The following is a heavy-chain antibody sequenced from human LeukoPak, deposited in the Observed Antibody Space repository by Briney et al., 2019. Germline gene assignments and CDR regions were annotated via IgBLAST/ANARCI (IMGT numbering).Heavy chain of an antibody. J-gene: IGHJ4*02. D-gene: IGHD6-13*01. CDR1: GGSISSYY. CDR3: ARHTVAAAGTLDY. CDR2: IYYSGST. V-gene: IGHV4-59*08. Sequence: PSETLSLTCTVSGGSISSYYWSWIRQPPGKGLEWIGYIYYSGSTNYNPSLKSRVTISVDTSKNQFSLKLSSVTAADTAVYYCARHTVAAAGTLDYWGQGTLVTVSS.